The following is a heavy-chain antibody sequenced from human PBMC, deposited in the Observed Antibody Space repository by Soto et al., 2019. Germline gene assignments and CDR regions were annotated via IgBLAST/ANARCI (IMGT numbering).Heavy chain of an antibody. CDR2: ISSSSSYI. V-gene: IGHV3-21*01. D-gene: IGHD5-18*01. Sequence: XVSLRLSCAASGFTFSSYSMNWVRQAAGKGLEWVSSISSSSSYIYYADSVKGRFTISRDNAKNSLYLQMNSLRAEDTAVYYCARDRSMGYYSYGPRGYYYYGMDVWGQGTTVTVSS. CDR1: GFTFSSYS. J-gene: IGHJ6*02. CDR3: ARDRSMGYYSYGPRGYYYYGMDV.